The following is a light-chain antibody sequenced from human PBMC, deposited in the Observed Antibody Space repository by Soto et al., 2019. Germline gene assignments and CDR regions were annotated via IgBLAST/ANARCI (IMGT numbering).Light chain of an antibody. CDR2: GNS. CDR1: SSNIGAGYD. Sequence: QSALTQPPSVSGAPGQRVTISCTGSSSNIGAGYDVHWYQQLPGTAPKLLIYGNSNRPSGVPDRFSGSKSGTSASLAISGLQSEDEADYYSAAWDDSLNGLVFGTGTKVTVL. J-gene: IGLJ1*01. V-gene: IGLV1-40*01. CDR3: AAWDDSLNGLV.